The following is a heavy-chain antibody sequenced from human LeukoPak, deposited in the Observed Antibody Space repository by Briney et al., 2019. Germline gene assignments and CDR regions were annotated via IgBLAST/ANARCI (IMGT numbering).Heavy chain of an antibody. D-gene: IGHD2-15*01. V-gene: IGHV2-5*02. CDR3: ARFLGYCSGGSCHGFDY. CDR2: FYWDDDK. Sequence: SGPTLVKPTQTLTLTCTFSGFSLSTSGVGVGWIRQPPGKALEWLALFYWDDDKRYSPSLKSRLTITKDTSKNQVVLTMTNMDPVDTATYYCARFLGYCSGGSCHGFDYWGQGTLVTVSS. J-gene: IGHJ4*02. CDR1: GFSLSTSGVG.